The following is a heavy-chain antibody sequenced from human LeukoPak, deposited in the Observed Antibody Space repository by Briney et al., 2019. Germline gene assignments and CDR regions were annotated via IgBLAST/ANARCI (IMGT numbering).Heavy chain of an antibody. CDR1: GFTFSSYW. V-gene: IGHV3-7*01. Sequence: GGSLRLSCAASGFTFSSYWMSWVRQAPGKGLEWVANIKQGGSEKYYVDSVKGRFTISRDNAKNSVYLQMNSLRVEDTAVYYCASAPDTARFDPWGQGTLVTVSS. J-gene: IGHJ5*02. CDR2: IKQGGSEK. D-gene: IGHD5-18*01. CDR3: ASAPDTARFDP.